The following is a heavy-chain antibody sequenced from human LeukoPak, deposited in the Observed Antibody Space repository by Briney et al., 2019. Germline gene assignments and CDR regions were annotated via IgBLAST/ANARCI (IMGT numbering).Heavy chain of an antibody. D-gene: IGHD3-10*01. J-gene: IGHJ4*02. V-gene: IGHV4-61*02. CDR3: ARIGDGSGSYLDY. CDR2: IYTSGST. Sequence: SETLSLTCTVSGGSISSSSYYWSWIRQPAGKGLEWIGRIYTSGSTNYNPSLKSRVTMSVDTSKNQFSLKLSSVTAADTAVYYCARIGDGSGSYLDYWGQGTLVTVSS. CDR1: GGSISSSSYY.